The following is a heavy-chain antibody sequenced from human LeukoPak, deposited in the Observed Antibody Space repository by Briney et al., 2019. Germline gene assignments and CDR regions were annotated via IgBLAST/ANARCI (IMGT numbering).Heavy chain of an antibody. D-gene: IGHD6-13*01. V-gene: IGHV4-39*02. CDR2: VYYSGTT. J-gene: IGHJ4*02. Sequence: PSETLSLTCTVSGGSISSSSYYWGWIRQPPGKALEWIGSVYYSGTTSYNPSLKSRVTISVDMSKNHFSLRLRSVTAADTAVYYCARRPGRRSSSWKYWGQGTLVTVSS. CDR1: GGSISSSSYY. CDR3: ARRPGRRSSSWKY.